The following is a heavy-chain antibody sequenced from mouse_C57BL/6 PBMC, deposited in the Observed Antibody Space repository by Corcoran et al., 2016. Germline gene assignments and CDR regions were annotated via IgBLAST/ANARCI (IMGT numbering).Heavy chain of an antibody. CDR3: TTDSPFAY. CDR1: GLNIKDYY. CDR2: LDPEDVDT. Sequence: EVQLQQSGAELVRPGTSVKLSCTASGLNIKDYYMHWVKQRPEQGLAGIGRLDPEDVDTEYAPKFQGKATMTADTSPNTAYLQLSSLTSEDTAVYYCTTDSPFAYWGQGTLVTVSA. J-gene: IGHJ3*01. V-gene: IGHV14-1*01. D-gene: IGHD3-2*01.